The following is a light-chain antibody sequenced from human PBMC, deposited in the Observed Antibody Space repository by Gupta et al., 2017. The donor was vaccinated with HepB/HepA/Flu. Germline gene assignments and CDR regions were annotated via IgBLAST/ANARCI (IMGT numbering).Light chain of an antibody. V-gene: IGKV2D-29*01. CDR1: QSLLHADGETY. Sequence: EIVMTQPPLSLSVTPGQSASISCKSSQSLLHADGETYLYWYLQKPGQPPQLLIYEVSKRFSGVPDRFSGSGSDTDFTLKISRVEAEDVGVYYCMQNVNLHCSFGQGTKLEIK. CDR2: EVS. J-gene: IGKJ2*04. CDR3: MQNVNLHCS.